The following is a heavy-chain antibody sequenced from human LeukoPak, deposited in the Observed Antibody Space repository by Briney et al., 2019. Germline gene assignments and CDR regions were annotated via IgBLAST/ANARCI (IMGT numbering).Heavy chain of an antibody. D-gene: IGHD3-10*01. CDR1: GYTFTSYD. V-gene: IGHV1-8*03. CDR3: ARLGGSGSYTWFDP. Sequence: GASVKVSCNASGYTFTSYDINGGRHAIGQGLEWMGWMNPNSGNTAYAQKCQGRLTITRNTSISSAYKELSSLRSKYTALIFLARLGGSGSYTWFDPWGQGTLVTVSS. CDR2: MNPNSGNT. J-gene: IGHJ5*02.